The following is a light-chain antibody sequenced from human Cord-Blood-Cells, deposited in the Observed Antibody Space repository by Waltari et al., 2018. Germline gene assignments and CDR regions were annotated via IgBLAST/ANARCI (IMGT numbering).Light chain of an antibody. J-gene: IGLJ1*01. V-gene: IGLV2-14*03. CDR3: SSYTSSSTYV. CDR1: SHDAGGYNY. Sequence: QSALTQPASVSGSPGQSITISHTGTSHDAGGYNYVPWYQQHPGKAPKLMIYDVSNRPSGVSNRFSGSKSGNTASLTISGLQAEDEADYYCSSYTSSSTYVFGTGTKVTVL. CDR2: DVS.